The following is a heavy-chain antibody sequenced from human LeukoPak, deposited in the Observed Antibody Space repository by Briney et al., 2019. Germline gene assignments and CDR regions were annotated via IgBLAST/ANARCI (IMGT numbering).Heavy chain of an antibody. J-gene: IGHJ6*03. D-gene: IGHD6-13*01. CDR3: ARASRSSSWYPVYYYYMDV. CDR2: IKQDGSEK. Sequence: GGSLRLSCAASGFTFSSYWMSWVRQAPGKGLEWVANIKQDGSEKYYVDSVKGRFTISRDNAKNSLYLQMNSLRAEDTAVYYCARASRSSSWYPVYYYYMDVWGKGTTVTVSS. CDR1: GFTFSSYW. V-gene: IGHV3-7*01.